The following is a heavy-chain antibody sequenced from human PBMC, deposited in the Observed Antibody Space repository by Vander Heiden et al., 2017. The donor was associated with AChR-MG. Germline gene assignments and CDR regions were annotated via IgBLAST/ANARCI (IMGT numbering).Heavy chain of an antibody. CDR1: GGSISSYY. CDR2: IYYSGST. J-gene: IGHJ4*02. Sequence: QAQLQESGPGLVKPSETLSLTCTVSGGSISSYYWSWIRQPPGKGLEWIGYIYYSGSTNYNPSLKSRVTISVDTSKNQFSLKLSSVTAADTAVYYCARGGWGGDYFDYWGQGTLVTVSS. D-gene: IGHD6-19*01. V-gene: IGHV4-59*01. CDR3: ARGGWGGDYFDY.